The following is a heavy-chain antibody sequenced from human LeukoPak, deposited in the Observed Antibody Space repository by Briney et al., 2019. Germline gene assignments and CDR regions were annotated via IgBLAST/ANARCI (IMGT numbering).Heavy chain of an antibody. CDR3: AKDTTAWWYHRAYMNV. J-gene: IGHJ6*03. Sequence: GGSLRLSCAASGFSLSTYAMSWVRQAPGGGLGWVSAISGSGDKTYHADSVKGRFTISKDNSENRLSLQMDSLRAEDTAVYFCAKDTTAWWYHRAYMNVWGKGTTVTVSS. D-gene: IGHD2-15*01. CDR1: GFSLSTYA. V-gene: IGHV3-23*01. CDR2: ISGSGDKT.